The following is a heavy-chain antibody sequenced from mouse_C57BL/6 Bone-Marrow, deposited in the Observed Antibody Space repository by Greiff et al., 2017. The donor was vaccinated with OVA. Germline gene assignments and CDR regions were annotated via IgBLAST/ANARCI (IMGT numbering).Heavy chain of an antibody. D-gene: IGHD2-5*01. CDR2: IHPNSGST. CDR1: GYTFTSYW. CDR3: ARCPCSNYVYFDY. V-gene: IGHV1-64*01. Sequence: VQLQQPGAELVKPGASVKLSCKASGYTFTSYWMHWVKQRPGQGLEWIGMIHPNSGSTNYNEKFKSKATLTVDKSSSTAYMQLSSLTSEDSAVYYCARCPCSNYVYFDYWGQGTTLTVSS. J-gene: IGHJ2*01.